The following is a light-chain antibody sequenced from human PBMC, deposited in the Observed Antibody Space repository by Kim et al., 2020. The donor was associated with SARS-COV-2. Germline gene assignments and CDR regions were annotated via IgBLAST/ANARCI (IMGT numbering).Light chain of an antibody. V-gene: IGKV1-5*01. CDR3: QQYNSDSSVT. Sequence: GDSVTITCRASQSISRGLAWYQQKPGNAPKVLIYDASSLKSGVPSRFSGSGSGTEFTLTISSLQPDDFATYYCQQYNSDSSVTFGGGTKVDIK. CDR2: DAS. J-gene: IGKJ4*01. CDR1: QSISRG.